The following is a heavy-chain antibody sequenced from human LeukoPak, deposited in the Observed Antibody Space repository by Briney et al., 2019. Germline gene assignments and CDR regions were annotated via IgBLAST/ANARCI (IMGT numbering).Heavy chain of an antibody. CDR3: ARLGSVTTPYNWFDP. D-gene: IGHD1/OR15-1a*01. CDR1: GGSISDYY. J-gene: IGHJ5*02. Sequence: SETLSLTCTVSGGSISDYYWNWIRQPPGKGLEWIGYISYSAATNYNPSLKSRVTISLDTSKNQFSLKLTSATAADTAVYYCARLGSVTTPYNWFDPWGQGTLVTVSS. CDR2: ISYSAAT. V-gene: IGHV4-59*08.